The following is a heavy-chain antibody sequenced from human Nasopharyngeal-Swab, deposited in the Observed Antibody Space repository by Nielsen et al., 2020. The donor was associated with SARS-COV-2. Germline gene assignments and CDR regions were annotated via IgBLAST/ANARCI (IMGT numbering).Heavy chain of an antibody. CDR1: GFTFSSYG. D-gene: IGHD3-9*01. V-gene: IGHV3-30*18. J-gene: IGHJ4*02. CDR2: ISDDGSNK. CDR3: AKDEAYYDILTGYYTPDY. Sequence: GGSLRLSCAASGFTFSSYGMHWVRQAPGKGLEWVAVISDDGSNKYYADSVKGRFTISRDNSKNTLYLQMNSLRAEDTAVYYCAKDEAYYDILTGYYTPDYWGQGTLVTVSS.